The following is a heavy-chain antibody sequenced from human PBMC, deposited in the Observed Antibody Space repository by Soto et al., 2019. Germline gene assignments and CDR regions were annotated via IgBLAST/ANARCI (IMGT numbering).Heavy chain of an antibody. D-gene: IGHD5-18*01. CDR3: TTATWIQLWASLDY. V-gene: IGHV3-9*01. Sequence: EVQLVESGGGLVQPGRSLRLSCAASGFTFDDYAMHWVRQAPGKGLEWVSGISWNSGSIGYADSVKGRFTISRDNAKNSLYLQMNSLRAEDTALYYCTTATWIQLWASLDYWGQGTLVTVSS. CDR1: GFTFDDYA. CDR2: ISWNSGSI. J-gene: IGHJ4*02.